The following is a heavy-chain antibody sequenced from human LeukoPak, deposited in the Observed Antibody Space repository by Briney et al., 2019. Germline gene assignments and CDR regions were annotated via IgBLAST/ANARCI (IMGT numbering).Heavy chain of an antibody. CDR3: ARTVDYGDYYFDY. CDR2: ISYDGSNK. Sequence: GGSLRLSCAAAGFTFSSYATHWVRQAPGKGLEWVAVISYDGSNKYYADSVKGRFTISRDNAENSLSLQMNLLRADDTAVYYCARTVDYGDYYFDYWGQGTLVTVSS. V-gene: IGHV3-30-3*01. D-gene: IGHD4-17*01. CDR1: GFTFSSYA. J-gene: IGHJ4*02.